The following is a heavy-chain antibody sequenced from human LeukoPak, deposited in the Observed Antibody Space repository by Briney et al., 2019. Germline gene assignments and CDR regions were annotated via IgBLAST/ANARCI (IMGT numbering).Heavy chain of an antibody. V-gene: IGHV4-59*01. CDR1: GGSISSYY. J-gene: IGHJ2*01. CDR3: ARDRVIVPHSHLPQAYFDL. CDR2: IYYSGST. D-gene: IGHD3-22*01. Sequence: PSETLSLTCTVSGGSISSYYWSWIRQPPGKGLEWIGYIYYSGSTNYNPSLKSRVTISVDTSKNQFSLKLSSVTAADTAVYYCARDRVIVPHSHLPQAYFDLWGRGTLVTVSS.